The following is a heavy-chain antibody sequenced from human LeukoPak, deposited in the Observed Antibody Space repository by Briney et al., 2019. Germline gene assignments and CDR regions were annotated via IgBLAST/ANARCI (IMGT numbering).Heavy chain of an antibody. CDR1: GYTFTGYY. D-gene: IGHD6-19*01. Sequence: GASVKVSCKASGYTFTGYYMHWVRQAPGQGLEWMGGIIPIFGTANYAQKFQGRVTITADESTSTAYMELSSLRSEDTAVYYCARGGIAVAGSWTRFDYWGQGTLVTVSS. V-gene: IGHV1-69*13. CDR3: ARGGIAVAGSWTRFDY. J-gene: IGHJ4*02. CDR2: IIPIFGTA.